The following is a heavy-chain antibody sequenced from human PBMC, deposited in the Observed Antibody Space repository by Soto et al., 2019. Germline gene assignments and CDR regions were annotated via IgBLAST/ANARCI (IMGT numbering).Heavy chain of an antibody. CDR1: GFTFNTYW. J-gene: IGHJ6*02. CDR3: ARSGGDYHYSYGMDV. Sequence: LRLSCAASGFTFNTYWMNWVRQVPWKGLVWVSRINSDESSTAYADSVKGRFTISRDNAKNSLYLQMNSLRAEDTAVYYCARSGGDYHYSYGMDVWGQGTTVTVSS. CDR2: INSDESST. D-gene: IGHD2-21*02. V-gene: IGHV3-74*01.